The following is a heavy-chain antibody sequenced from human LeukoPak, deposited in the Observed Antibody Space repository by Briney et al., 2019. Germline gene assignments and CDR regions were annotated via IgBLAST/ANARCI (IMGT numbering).Heavy chain of an antibody. D-gene: IGHD2-2*01. CDR1: GFTVSSYG. CDR3: ARGVTRYCSSTSCYYFDY. J-gene: IGHJ4*02. V-gene: IGHV3-33*08. CDR2: IWYDGSNK. Sequence: QSGGSLRLSCAASGFTVSSYGMHWVRQAPGKGLEWVAVIWYDGSNKYYADSVKGRFTISRDNSKHTLYLQINSLRAGDTAVYYCARGVTRYCSSTSCYYFDYWGQGTLVTVSS.